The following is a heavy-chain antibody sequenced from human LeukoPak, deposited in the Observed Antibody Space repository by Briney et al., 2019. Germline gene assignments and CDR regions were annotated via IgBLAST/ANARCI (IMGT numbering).Heavy chain of an antibody. V-gene: IGHV4-39*07. CDR3: ATRLVDSSGYYSDAFDI. CDR2: IYYSGST. J-gene: IGHJ3*02. D-gene: IGHD3-22*01. Sequence: SETLSLTCTVSGGSISSSSYYWGWIRQPPGKGLEWIGSIYYSGSTNYNPSLKSRVTISVDTSKNQFSLKLSSVTAADTAVYYCATRLVDSSGYYSDAFDIWGQGTMVTVSS. CDR1: GGSISSSSYY.